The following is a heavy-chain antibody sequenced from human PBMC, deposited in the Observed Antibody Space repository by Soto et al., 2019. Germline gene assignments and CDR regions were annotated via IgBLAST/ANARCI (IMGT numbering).Heavy chain of an antibody. CDR1: GFTFSSYS. D-gene: IGHD6-13*01. CDR2: ISSSSSTI. V-gene: IGHV3-48*02. Sequence: GETLSLSCAASGFTFSSYSMNWVRQAPGKGLEWVSYISSSSSTIYYADSVKGRFTISRDNAKNSLYLQMNSLRDEDTAVYYCARDDSSSWYWYFDLWGRGTLVTVSS. CDR3: ARDDSSSWYWYFDL. J-gene: IGHJ2*01.